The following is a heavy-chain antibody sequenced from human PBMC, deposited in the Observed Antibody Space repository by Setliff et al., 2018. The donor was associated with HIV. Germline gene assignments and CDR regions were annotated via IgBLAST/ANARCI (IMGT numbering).Heavy chain of an antibody. V-gene: IGHV4-39*07. CDR2: IEYSGST. D-gene: IGHD3-10*01. CDR3: AREGVIMLRGVILPGNYFDN. J-gene: IGHJ4*02. Sequence: PSETLSLTCTVSAGSVSSRNHFWDWIRQPPGKGLEWVGSIEYSGSTDYSPSLKSRLTISADRSKNQFSLKLRSVTAADTAVYYCAREGVIMLRGVILPGNYFDNWGQGTLVTVSS. CDR1: AGSVSSRNHF.